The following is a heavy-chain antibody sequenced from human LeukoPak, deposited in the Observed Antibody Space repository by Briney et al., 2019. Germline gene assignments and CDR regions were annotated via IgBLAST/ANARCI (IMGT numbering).Heavy chain of an antibody. CDR1: GFTFSSYA. CDR2: ISGSGGST. Sequence: GGSLRLSCAASGFTFSSYAMSWVRQAPGKGLEWVSAISGSGGSTYYADSVKGRFTISRDNSKNTLYLQMNSLRAEDTAVYYCARDTPDGYSSGLYYYYYYGMDVWGQGTTVTVSS. J-gene: IGHJ6*02. V-gene: IGHV3-23*01. CDR3: ARDTPDGYSSGLYYYYYYGMDV. D-gene: IGHD6-19*01.